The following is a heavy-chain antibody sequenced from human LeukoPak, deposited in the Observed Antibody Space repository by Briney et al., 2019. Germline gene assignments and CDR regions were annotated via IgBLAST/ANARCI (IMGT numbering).Heavy chain of an antibody. CDR1: GFTVSSNY. CDR3: ARVFIGDYGDYQFDY. CDR2: IYSGGST. J-gene: IGHJ4*02. D-gene: IGHD4-17*01. Sequence: GGSLRLSCAASGFTVSSNYMSWVRQAPGKGLEWVSVIYSGGSTYYADSVKGRFTISRDNAKNSLYLQMNSLRAEDTAVYYCARVFIGDYGDYQFDYWGQGTLVTVSS. V-gene: IGHV3-53*01.